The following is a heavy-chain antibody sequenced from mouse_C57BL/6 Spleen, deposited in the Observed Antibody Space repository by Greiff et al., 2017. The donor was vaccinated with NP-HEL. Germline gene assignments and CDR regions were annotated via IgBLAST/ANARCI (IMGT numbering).Heavy chain of an antibody. D-gene: IGHD2-2*01. CDR1: GYTFTSYW. J-gene: IGHJ4*01. Sequence: QVQLQQPGAELVKPGASVKLSCKASGYTFTSYWMHWVKQRPGQGLEWIGMIHPNSGSTNYNEKFKSKATLTVDKSSSTAYMQLSSLTSEDSAVYYCARGGYDGAYYYAMDYWGQGTSVTVSS. V-gene: IGHV1-64*01. CDR2: IHPNSGST. CDR3: ARGGYDGAYYYAMDY.